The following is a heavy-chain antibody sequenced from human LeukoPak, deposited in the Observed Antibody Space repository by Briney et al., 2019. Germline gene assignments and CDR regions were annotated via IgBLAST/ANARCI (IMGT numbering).Heavy chain of an antibody. CDR2: ICYSGRT. CDR3: ARGNGYNRY. J-gene: IGHJ4*02. D-gene: IGHD5-24*01. V-gene: IGHV4-59*01. Sequence: PSETLSLTRSVSGASMRGYCWSWIRQPPGKGLEWIGYICYSGRTNYNPSLKSRVTISVDTSKNQFSLTLSSVTAADTAVYYCARGNGYNRYWGQGSLVTVSS. CDR1: GASMRGYC.